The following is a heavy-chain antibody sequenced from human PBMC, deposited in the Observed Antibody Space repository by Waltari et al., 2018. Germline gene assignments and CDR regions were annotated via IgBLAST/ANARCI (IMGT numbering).Heavy chain of an antibody. V-gene: IGHV2-5*02. CDR2: IYWDDDK. J-gene: IGHJ4*02. CDR3: AHSPVDSSGWYGYYFDY. Sequence: QITLKESGLTLVKPTQTLTLTCTFSGFSLSTSGVGVGWIRQPPGKALEWLALIYWDDDKRYRPSLKSRLTIPKDTSKNQVVLTMTNLDPVDTATYYCAHSPVDSSGWYGYYFDYWGQGTLVTVSS. CDR1: GFSLSTSGVG. D-gene: IGHD6-19*01.